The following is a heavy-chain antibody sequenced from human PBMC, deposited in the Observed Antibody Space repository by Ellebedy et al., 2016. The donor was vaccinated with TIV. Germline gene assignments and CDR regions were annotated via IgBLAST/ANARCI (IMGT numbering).Heavy chain of an antibody. J-gene: IGHJ6*02. CDR1: GFTFSSYS. CDR2: ISSSSSTI. CDR3: ARGFSARYCSSASCYQSYYYYGMDV. D-gene: IGHD2-2*01. Sequence: GESLKISCAASGFTFSSYSMNWVRQAPGKGLEWVSYISSSSSTIYYADSVKGRFTISRDNSKNTLYLQMNSLRAEDTAVYYCARGFSARYCSSASCYQSYYYYGMDVWGQGTTVTVSS. V-gene: IGHV3-48*01.